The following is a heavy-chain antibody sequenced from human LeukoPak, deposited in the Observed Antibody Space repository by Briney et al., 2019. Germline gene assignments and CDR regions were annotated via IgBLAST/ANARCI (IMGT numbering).Heavy chain of an antibody. CDR3: ARYTYGSGSLGY. V-gene: IGHV1-8*01. CDR1: GYTFTNYD. J-gene: IGHJ4*02. D-gene: IGHD3-10*01. Sequence: ASVKVSCKASGYTFTNYDIRWMRQATGQGLEWMGWMNPNSGNTGYAQKFQGRVTMTRNTSISTAYMELSSLRSDDTAMYYCARYTYGSGSLGYWGQGTLVTVSS. CDR2: MNPNSGNT.